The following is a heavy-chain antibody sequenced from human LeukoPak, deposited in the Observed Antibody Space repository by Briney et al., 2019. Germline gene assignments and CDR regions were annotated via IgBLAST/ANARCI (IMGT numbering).Heavy chain of an antibody. Sequence: ASVKVSCKASGYTFTDYYMNWVRQAPGQGLEWMGWINPNSGGTHYAPKFQGRVTMTRDTSISTAYMELSRLRSDDTAVYYCARGPYVPFPNWYFDLWGRGTLVTVSS. CDR1: GYTFTDYY. CDR2: INPNSGGT. V-gene: IGHV1-2*02. J-gene: IGHJ2*01. D-gene: IGHD3-10*02. CDR3: ARGPYVPFPNWYFDL.